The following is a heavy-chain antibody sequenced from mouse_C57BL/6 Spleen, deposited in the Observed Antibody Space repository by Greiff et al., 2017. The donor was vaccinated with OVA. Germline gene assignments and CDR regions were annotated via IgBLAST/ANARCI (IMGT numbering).Heavy chain of an antibody. Sequence: DVHLVESEGGLVQPGSSMKLSCTASGFTFSDYYMAWVRQVPEKGLEWVANINYDGSSTYYLDSLKSRFIISRDNAKNILYLQMSSLKSEDTATYYCAREGYGNYYYFDYWGQGTTLTVSS. CDR1: GFTFSDYY. CDR2: INYDGSST. CDR3: AREGYGNYYYFDY. J-gene: IGHJ2*01. V-gene: IGHV5-16*01. D-gene: IGHD2-1*01.